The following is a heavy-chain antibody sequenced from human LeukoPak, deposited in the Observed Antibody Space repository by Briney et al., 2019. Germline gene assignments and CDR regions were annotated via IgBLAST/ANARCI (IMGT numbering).Heavy chain of an antibody. CDR3: ARAAKRGIVATIRIGPADY. Sequence: ASVTVSFKGSGYTFTCYYMHWVRQPPGQGLEWVGWINPNSGGTNYAQKFQGRVTMTMDTSISTAYMELSRLRPDDTAVYYCARAAKRGIVATIRIGPADYGGQGTLVTVSS. J-gene: IGHJ4*02. CDR2: INPNSGGT. CDR1: GYTFTCYY. V-gene: IGHV1-2*02. D-gene: IGHD5-12*01.